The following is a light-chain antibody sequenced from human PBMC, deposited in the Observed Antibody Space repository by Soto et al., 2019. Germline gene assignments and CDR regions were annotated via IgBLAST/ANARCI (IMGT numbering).Light chain of an antibody. V-gene: IGLV2-14*01. Sequence: QSALTQPASVSGSPGQSITISCTGTSSDVGGYNHVAWYQQHPGKAPKLIIYDVSNRPSGVSNRFSGSKSGNTASLTISGVPAGGRGGYYFRSNSGSRTPPRGIGGGTQ. CDR3: RSNSGSRTPPRG. J-gene: IGLJ2*01. CDR1: SSDVGGYNH. CDR2: DVS.